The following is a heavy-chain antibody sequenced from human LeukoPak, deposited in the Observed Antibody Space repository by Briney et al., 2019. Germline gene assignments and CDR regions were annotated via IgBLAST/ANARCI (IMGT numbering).Heavy chain of an antibody. CDR2: IIPIFGTA. CDR1: GGTFSSYA. V-gene: IGHV1-69*06. D-gene: IGHD6-13*01. CDR3: ARDLPPGIAAAGGVGVGMDV. Sequence: SVKVSCKASGGTFSSYAISWVRQAPGQGLEWMGGIIPIFGTANYAQKFQGRVTITADKSTSTAYMELSSLRSEDTAVYYCARDLPPGIAAAGGVGVGMDVWGQGTTVTVSS. J-gene: IGHJ6*02.